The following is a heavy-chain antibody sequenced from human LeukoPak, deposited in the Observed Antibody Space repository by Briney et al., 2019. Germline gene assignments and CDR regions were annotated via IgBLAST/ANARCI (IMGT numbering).Heavy chain of an antibody. J-gene: IGHJ6*03. CDR3: ARDLAVLGVVFTSYMDV. V-gene: IGHV1-18*01. CDR1: GYTFISHG. Sequence: ASVKVSCKPSGYTFISHGITWVRQAPRQGREWMGWISTYSGNTHYAQKFQGRVTLTKDTSTTTAYLELRSLRSDDTAVYYCARDLAVLGVVFTSYMDVWGQGTPVTVSS. CDR2: ISTYSGNT. D-gene: IGHD3-3*01.